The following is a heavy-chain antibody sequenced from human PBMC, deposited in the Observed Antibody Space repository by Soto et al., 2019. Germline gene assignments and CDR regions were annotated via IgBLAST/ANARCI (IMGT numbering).Heavy chain of an antibody. CDR2: INHSGST. CDR1: GGSFSGYY. D-gene: IGHD2-2*01. J-gene: IGHJ4*02. CDR3: AAIVVVPAAINYYFDY. Sequence: SETLSLTCAVYGGSFSGYYWGWIRQPPGKGLEWIGEINHSGSTNYNPSLKSRVTISVDTSKNQFSLKLSSVTAADTAVYYCAAIVVVPAAINYYFDYWGQGTLVTVPS. V-gene: IGHV4-34*01.